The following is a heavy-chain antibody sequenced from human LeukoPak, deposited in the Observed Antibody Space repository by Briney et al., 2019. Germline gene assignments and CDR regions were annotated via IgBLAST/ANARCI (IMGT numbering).Heavy chain of an antibody. J-gene: IGHJ4*02. CDR2: INHSGST. CDR1: GGSFSGYY. D-gene: IGHD2-21*02. Sequence: PSETLSLTCADYGGSFSGYYWSWLRQPPGQGLEWIGEINHSGSTNYNPSLKSRVTISVDTSKNQFSLKLSSVTAADTAVYYRARRMTAILDWGQGTLVTASS. CDR3: ARRMTAILD. V-gene: IGHV4-34*01.